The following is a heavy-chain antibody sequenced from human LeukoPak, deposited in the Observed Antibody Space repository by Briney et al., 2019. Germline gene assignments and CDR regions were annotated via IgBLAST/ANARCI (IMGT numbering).Heavy chain of an antibody. CDR3: ARDHACSNGVCSYFDY. J-gene: IGHJ4*02. Sequence: PSETLSLTCTVSGPSLSSISYYWGWLRQRPGKGLEWIGRIYYSGSTHYNPSLKSRVTISVDTPKNQFSLKLSSVTAGDTAVYYCARDHACSNGVCSYFDYWGQGTLVTVSS. CDR2: IYYSGST. V-gene: IGHV4-39*07. CDR1: GPSLSSISYY. D-gene: IGHD2-8*01.